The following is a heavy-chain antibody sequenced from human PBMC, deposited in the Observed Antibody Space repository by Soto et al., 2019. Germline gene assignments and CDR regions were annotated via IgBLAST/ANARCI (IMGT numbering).Heavy chain of an antibody. V-gene: IGHV3-23*01. CDR3: AKDRSTWYSSFEY. CDR2: IPRSGDSA. D-gene: IGHD6-13*01. J-gene: IGHJ4*02. Sequence: GGCMRLSCAASAFTSSSYSVVWVRQPPGTALEWVPDIPRSGDSAEYADSLTSRFTISRGNSKNTLLLQMNSMRVEDTAIYYCAKDRSTWYSSFEYWGQGTLVTASS. CDR1: AFTSSSYS.